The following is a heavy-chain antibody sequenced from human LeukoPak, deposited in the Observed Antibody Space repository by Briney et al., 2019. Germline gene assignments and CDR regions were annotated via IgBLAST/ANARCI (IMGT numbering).Heavy chain of an antibody. J-gene: IGHJ6*02. CDR1: GFNLRTYW. Sequence: PGGSLRLSCAVTGFNLRTYWIHWVRHSPGRGLEWVVRINGEGSRISYADSVRGRFTISRDNAKNTAYLQMNSLRAEDTALYYCARDPGYYYYGMDVWGQGTTVVVSS. CDR3: ARDPGYYYYGMDV. V-gene: IGHV3-74*01. CDR2: INGEGSRI.